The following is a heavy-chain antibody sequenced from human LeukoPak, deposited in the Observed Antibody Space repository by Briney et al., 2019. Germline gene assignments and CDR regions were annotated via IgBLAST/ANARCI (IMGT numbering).Heavy chain of an antibody. V-gene: IGHV4-34*01. CDR1: SGSFSGYY. J-gene: IGHJ4*02. D-gene: IGHD4-17*01. CDR2: IYHSGST. CDR3: ARPAAYGDYYFDY. Sequence: SETLSLTCDVNSGSFSGYYWNWIRQAPGKGLEWIGSIYHSGSTYYNPSLESRVTISVDTSKNQFSLKLSSVTAADTAVYYCARPAAYGDYYFDYWGQGTLVTVSS.